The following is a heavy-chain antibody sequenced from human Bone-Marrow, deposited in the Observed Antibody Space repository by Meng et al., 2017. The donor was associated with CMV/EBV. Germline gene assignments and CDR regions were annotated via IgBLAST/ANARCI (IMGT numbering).Heavy chain of an antibody. CDR1: VSTSSDHS. Sequence: LSPTWVAAVSTSSDHSMEWVRQARGKGMGWVGRTRNKANSYTKEYAASVKGRFTISRDDSKNSLYLQMNSLKTEYTAVDYCTTGRNYDYYGMDVWGQGATVTVSS. CDR3: TTGRNYDYYGMDV. J-gene: IGHJ6*02. CDR2: TRNKANSYTK. D-gene: IGHD1-1*01. V-gene: IGHV3-72*01.